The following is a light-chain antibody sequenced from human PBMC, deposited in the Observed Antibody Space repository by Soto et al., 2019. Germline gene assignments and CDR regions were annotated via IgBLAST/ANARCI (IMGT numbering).Light chain of an antibody. Sequence: VLTQPPSVSGAPGQRVTISCTGSSSSIGAGYDVNWYQQLPGTAPKLLIYGNNNRPSGVPDRFSGSKSGTSTSLTITGLQAEDEADYYCRSYDSSLSGSVFGGGTKLTVL. J-gene: IGLJ2*01. V-gene: IGLV1-40*01. CDR1: SSSIGAGYD. CDR3: RSYDSSLSGSV. CDR2: GNN.